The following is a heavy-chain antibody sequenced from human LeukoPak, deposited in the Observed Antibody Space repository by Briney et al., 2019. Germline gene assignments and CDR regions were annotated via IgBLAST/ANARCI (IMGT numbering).Heavy chain of an antibody. Sequence: GGSLRLSCAASGFTFSSYSMNWVRQAPGKGLEWVSSISSSSSYIYYADSVKGRFTISRVNAKNSLYLQMNSLRAEDTAVYYCAREGRAAADYWGQGTLVTVSS. D-gene: IGHD6-13*01. J-gene: IGHJ4*02. V-gene: IGHV3-21*01. CDR3: AREGRAAADY. CDR1: GFTFSSYS. CDR2: ISSSSSYI.